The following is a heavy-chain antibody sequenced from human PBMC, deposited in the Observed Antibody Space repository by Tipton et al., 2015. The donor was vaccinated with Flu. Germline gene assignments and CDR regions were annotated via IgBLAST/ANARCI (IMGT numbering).Heavy chain of an antibody. CDR3: ARQGVGTMGPDWFDP. D-gene: IGHD1-26*01. Sequence: TLSLTCAVSGYSISSGYYWAWIRQPPEKGLELIATIYHSGTTYYNPPLKSRVTISVDTSKNQFFLKLSFVTAADTAVYYWARQGVGTMGPDWFDPWGQGILVTVSS. J-gene: IGHJ5*02. CDR2: IYHSGTT. V-gene: IGHV4-38-2*01. CDR1: GYSISSGYY.